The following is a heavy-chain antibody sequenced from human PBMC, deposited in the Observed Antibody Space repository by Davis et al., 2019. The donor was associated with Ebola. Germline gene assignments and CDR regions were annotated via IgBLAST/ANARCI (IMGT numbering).Heavy chain of an antibody. D-gene: IGHD3-16*01. Sequence: ASVKVSCKASGYTFTSYDINWVRQATGQGLEWMGWMNPNSGNTGYAQKFQGRVTITRDTSASTAYMELGSLRSEDTAVYYCARDRIVLSRGDWFDPWGQGTLVTVSS. CDR3: ARDRIVLSRGDWFDP. CDR2: MNPNSGNT. V-gene: IGHV1-8*01. J-gene: IGHJ5*02. CDR1: GYTFTSYD.